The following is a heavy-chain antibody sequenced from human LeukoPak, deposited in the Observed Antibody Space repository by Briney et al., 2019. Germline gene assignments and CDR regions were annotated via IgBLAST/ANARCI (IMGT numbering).Heavy chain of an antibody. D-gene: IGHD3-10*01. V-gene: IGHV4-59*01. Sequence: NPSETLSLTCTVSGGSINIYYWSWIRQAPGKGLEWIANFYYRGNATYNPSLRSRVTISGDTSKNQLSLRLTSVTAADTGVYYCARALRYYYGSGDYPVGYGLFHFDYWGRGTLVTVSS. CDR2: FYYRGNA. J-gene: IGHJ4*02. CDR3: ARALRYYYGSGDYPVGYGLFHFDY. CDR1: GGSINIYY.